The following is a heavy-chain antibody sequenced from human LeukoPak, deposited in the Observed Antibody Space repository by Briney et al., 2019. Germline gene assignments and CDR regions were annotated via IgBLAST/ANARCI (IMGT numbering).Heavy chain of an antibody. V-gene: IGHV1-69*13. CDR3: AREYYYGSGSLSGAPVPAKEQNWFDP. D-gene: IGHD3-10*01. CDR2: IIPIFGTA. Sequence: GASVKVSCKASGGTFSSYAISWVRQAPGQGLEWMGRIIPIFGTANYAQKFQGRVTITADESTSTAYMELSSLRSEDTAVYYCAREYYYGSGSLSGAPVPAKEQNWFDPWGQGTLVTVSS. J-gene: IGHJ5*02. CDR1: GGTFSSYA.